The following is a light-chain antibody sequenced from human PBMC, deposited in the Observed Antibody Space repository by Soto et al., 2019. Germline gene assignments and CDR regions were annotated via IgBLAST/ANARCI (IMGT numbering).Light chain of an antibody. CDR3: QQRSNWPPYT. V-gene: IGKV3-11*01. CDR1: QSVSSY. J-gene: IGKJ2*01. Sequence: EIVLTQSPATLSLSPGERATLSCRASQSVSSYLAWYQQKPGQAPRLLIYDASNRATGIPARFSGSGSGTDFTLTIISLEPEDFAVYYCQQRSNWPPYTFGQGNKLEI. CDR2: DAS.